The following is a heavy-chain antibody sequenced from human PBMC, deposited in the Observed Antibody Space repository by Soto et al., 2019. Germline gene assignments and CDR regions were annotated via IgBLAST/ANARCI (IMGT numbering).Heavy chain of an antibody. D-gene: IGHD4-17*01. CDR1: GFTFDDYA. CDR2: ISWNSGSI. CDR3: ETAKTPLYGAFDI. J-gene: IGHJ3*02. V-gene: IGHV3-9*01. Sequence: GGSLRLSCAASGFTFDDYAMHWVRQAPGKGLEWVSGISWNSGSIGYADSVKGRFTISRDNAKNSLYLQMNSLRAEDTALYYCETAKTPLYGAFDIWGQGTMATVSS.